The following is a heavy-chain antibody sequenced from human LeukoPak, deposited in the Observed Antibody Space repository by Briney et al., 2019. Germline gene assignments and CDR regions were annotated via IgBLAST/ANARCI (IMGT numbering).Heavy chain of an antibody. V-gene: IGHV3-23*01. CDR1: GFTFSSYA. Sequence: GGSLRLSCAASGFTFSSYAMSWVRQAPGKGLEWVSAISGSGGSTYYADSVKGRFTISRDNSKNTLYLQMNSLRAEDTAVYYCAKRVGYCSSTSCYMFDYWGQGTLVTVSS. D-gene: IGHD2-2*01. J-gene: IGHJ4*02. CDR2: ISGSGGST. CDR3: AKRVGYCSSTSCYMFDY.